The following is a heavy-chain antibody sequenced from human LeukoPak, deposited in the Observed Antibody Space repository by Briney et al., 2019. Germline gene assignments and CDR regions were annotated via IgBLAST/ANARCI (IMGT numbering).Heavy chain of an antibody. J-gene: IGHJ4*02. D-gene: IGHD3-10*01. CDR3: ARDPLGDWNYFDY. CDR2: ISSSSSYI. Sequence: PGGSLRLSCAASGFTFSSYSMNWVRQAPGMGLEWVSSISSSSSYIYYADSVKGRFTISRDNAKNSLYPQMNSLRAEDTAVYYCARDPLGDWNYFDYWGQGTLVTVSS. CDR1: GFTFSSYS. V-gene: IGHV3-21*01.